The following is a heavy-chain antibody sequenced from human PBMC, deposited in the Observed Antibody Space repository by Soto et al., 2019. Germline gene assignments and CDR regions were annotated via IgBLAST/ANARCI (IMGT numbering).Heavy chain of an antibody. J-gene: IGHJ4*02. V-gene: IGHV3-23*01. CDR2: ISGSGDST. Sequence: EVQLLESGGGLVQPGGSLRLSCAASGFTFSSYAMNWVRQAPGKGLEWVSVISGSGDSTYYADSVKGRFTISRDNSKNTLYLQRNSLRAEDTAISYCARRSSSWYFDYWGQGTLVTVSS. CDR1: GFTFSSYA. CDR3: ARRSSSWYFDY. D-gene: IGHD6-13*01.